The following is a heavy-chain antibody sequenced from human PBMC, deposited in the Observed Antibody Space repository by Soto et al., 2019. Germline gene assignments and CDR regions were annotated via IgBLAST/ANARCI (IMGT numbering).Heavy chain of an antibody. Sequence: ESGGGLVQPGGSLRLSCAASGFTFSYYSMNWVRQAPGKGLEWISYISSSSSTIYYAASVKGRFTISRDNAKNSLYLQMNSLRDEDTAVYYCARDRAVAGTKGYWFDPWGQGTLVTVSS. CDR3: ARDRAVAGTKGYWFDP. CDR1: GFTFSYYS. CDR2: ISSSSSTI. D-gene: IGHD6-19*01. V-gene: IGHV3-48*02. J-gene: IGHJ5*02.